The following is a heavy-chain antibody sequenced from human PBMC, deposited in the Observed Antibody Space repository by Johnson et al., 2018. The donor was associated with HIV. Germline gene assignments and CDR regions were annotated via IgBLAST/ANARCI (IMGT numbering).Heavy chain of an antibody. V-gene: IGHV3-30*02. CDR2: IRYDGSYK. J-gene: IGHJ3*02. D-gene: IGHD2-15*01. CDR1: GFIVSSNY. CDR3: SKDQFHKGGGSLVDGFDI. Sequence: VQLVESGGGLVQPGGSLRLSCAASGFIVSSNYMSWVRQAPGKGLEWVAFIRYDGSYKYYVDSVKGRFTISRDNSKNTLYLQMNSLRAEDTAVYYCSKDQFHKGGGSLVDGFDIWGQGTMVTVSS.